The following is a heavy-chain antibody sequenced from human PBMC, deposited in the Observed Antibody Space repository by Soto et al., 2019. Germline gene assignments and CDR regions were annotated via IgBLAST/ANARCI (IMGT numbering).Heavy chain of an antibody. V-gene: IGHV4-39*01. CDR3: ASLPMFYYDSSGALFDP. J-gene: IGHJ5*02. CDR2: IYYGGST. D-gene: IGHD3-22*01. CDR1: GDSVSSSSYS. Sequence: SETLSLTCTVSGDSVSSSSYSWGWIRQPPGKGLEWIGSIYYGGSTYNNPSLKSRVTISVDASKNQFSLKLSSVTAADTAVYYCASLPMFYYDSSGALFDPWGQGTLVTVS.